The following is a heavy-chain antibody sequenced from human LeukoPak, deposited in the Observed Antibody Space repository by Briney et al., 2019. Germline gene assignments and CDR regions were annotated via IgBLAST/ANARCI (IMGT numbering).Heavy chain of an antibody. Sequence: SETLSLTCTVSGYSLSSGYYWGWIRQPPGKGLEWIGSIYHSGSTYYNPSLKSRVTISVDTSKNQFSLKLSSVTAADTAVYYCARRISNWFDPWGQGTLVTVSS. CDR1: GYSLSSGYY. CDR2: IYHSGST. CDR3: ARRISNWFDP. V-gene: IGHV4-38-2*02. D-gene: IGHD2-15*01. J-gene: IGHJ5*02.